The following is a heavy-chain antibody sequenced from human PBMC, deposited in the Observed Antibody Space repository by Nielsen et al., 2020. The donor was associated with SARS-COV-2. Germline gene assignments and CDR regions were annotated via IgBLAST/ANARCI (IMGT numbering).Heavy chain of an antibody. CDR2: IYTDGSA. Sequence: GGSLRLSCAATGFTVSSNYMSWVRQAAGKGLEWVSVIYTDGSASYADSMKGRFTVSRDNSKNTVYLQMNSLKAEDTGVYYCTTELDYGSGPPSYYGMDVWGQGTTVTVS. J-gene: IGHJ6*02. CDR3: TTELDYGSGPPSYYGMDV. CDR1: GFTVSSNY. V-gene: IGHV3-66*01. D-gene: IGHD3-10*01.